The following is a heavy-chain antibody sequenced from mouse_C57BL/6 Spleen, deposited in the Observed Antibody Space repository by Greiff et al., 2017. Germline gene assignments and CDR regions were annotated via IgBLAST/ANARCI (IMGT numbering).Heavy chain of an antibody. CDR2: IDPSDSYT. J-gene: IGHJ4*01. V-gene: IGHV1-69*01. Sequence: VKLQQPGAELVMPGASVKLSCKASGYTFTSYWMHWVKQRPGQGLEWIGEIDPSDSYTNYNQKFKGKSTLTVDKSSSTAYMQLSSLTSEDSAVYYCARGIYYYGSSRYYAMDYWGQGTSVTVSS. CDR1: GYTFTSYW. CDR3: ARGIYYYGSSRYYAMDY. D-gene: IGHD1-1*01.